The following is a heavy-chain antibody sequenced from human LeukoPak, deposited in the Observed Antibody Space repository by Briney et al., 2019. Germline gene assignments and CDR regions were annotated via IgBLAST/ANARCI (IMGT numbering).Heavy chain of an antibody. CDR2: IYYSGST. V-gene: IGHV4-59*11. J-gene: IGHJ5*02. Sequence: SETLSLTCTVSGGSISSHYWSWIRQPPGKGLEWIGYIYYSGSTNYNPSLKSRVTISVDTSKNQFSLKLSSVTAADTAVYYCARAPGYCSSTSCFTGGWFDPWGQGTLVTVSS. CDR1: GGSISSHY. D-gene: IGHD2-2*02. CDR3: ARAPGYCSSTSCFTGGWFDP.